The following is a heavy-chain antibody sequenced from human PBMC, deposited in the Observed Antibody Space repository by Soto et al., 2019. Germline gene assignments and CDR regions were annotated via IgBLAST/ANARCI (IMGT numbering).Heavy chain of an antibody. CDR3: PKDEYPPLILSGYETRWNYYGMDV. CDR1: GFTFSSYG. Sequence: QVQLVESGGGVVQPGRSLRLSCAASGFTFSSYGMHWVRQAPGKGLEWVAVISYDGSNKYYADSVKGRFTISRDNSKNTLSLQMNRLRAEETAVYYCPKDEYPPLILSGYETRWNYYGMDVWGQGTTVTVSS. V-gene: IGHV3-30*18. J-gene: IGHJ6*02. D-gene: IGHD3-9*01. CDR2: ISYDGSNK.